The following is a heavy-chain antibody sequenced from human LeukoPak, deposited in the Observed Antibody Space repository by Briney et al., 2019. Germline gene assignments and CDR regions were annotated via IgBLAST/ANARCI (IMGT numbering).Heavy chain of an antibody. J-gene: IGHJ6*03. D-gene: IGHD3-3*01. CDR2: INHSGST. Sequence: SETLSLTCAVSGGSISSGGYSWSWIRQPPGKGLEWIGEINHSGSTNYNPSLKSRVTISVDTSKNQFSLKLSSVTAADTAVYYCARHPRRSRYYYYMDVWGKGTTVTISS. CDR3: ARHPRRSRYYYYMDV. CDR1: GGSISSGGYS. V-gene: IGHV4-34*01.